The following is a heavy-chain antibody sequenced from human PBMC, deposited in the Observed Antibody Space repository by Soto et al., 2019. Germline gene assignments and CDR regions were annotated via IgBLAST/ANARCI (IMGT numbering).Heavy chain of an antibody. J-gene: IGHJ4*02. V-gene: IGHV1-18*01. Sequence: QVQLVQSGAEVKKPGASVKVSCKASGYTFTSYGISWVRQAPGQGLEWMGWISTYNGNTKYAQKLQGRVTVTTDTSASTAYMELRSLRADDTAVFYCAREMVRGVGSDYWGQGTLVTVSS. D-gene: IGHD3-10*01. CDR2: ISTYNGNT. CDR1: GYTFTSYG. CDR3: AREMVRGVGSDY.